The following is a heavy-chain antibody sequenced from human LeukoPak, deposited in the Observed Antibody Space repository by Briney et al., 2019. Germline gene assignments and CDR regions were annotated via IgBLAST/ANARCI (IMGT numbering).Heavy chain of an antibody. V-gene: IGHV3-48*03. CDR2: ISSSGSTI. Sequence: PGGSLRLSCAASGFTFSSYEMNWVRQAPGKGLEWVSYISSSGSTIFYADSVKGRFTISRDNAKNSLYLQMNSLRAEDTAVYYCARGAPTVTPTPFDYWGRGTLFTVSS. CDR1: GFTFSSYE. D-gene: IGHD4-17*01. CDR3: ARGAPTVTPTPFDY. J-gene: IGHJ4*02.